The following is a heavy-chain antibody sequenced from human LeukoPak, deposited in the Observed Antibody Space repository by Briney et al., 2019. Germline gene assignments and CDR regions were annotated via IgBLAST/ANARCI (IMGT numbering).Heavy chain of an antibody. J-gene: IGHJ4*02. V-gene: IGHV3-48*01. CDR2: ISSSGSTI. D-gene: IGHD2-2*01. Sequence: GGSLRLSCAASGFIFSSYSMNWVRQAPGKGLEWVSYISSSGSTIYYADSVKGRFTISRDDAKNSLYLQMNRLRAEDTAIYYCTKDALISYRGAWSQSDYWGQGTLVTVSS. CDR1: GFIFSSYS. CDR3: TKDALISYRGAWSQSDY.